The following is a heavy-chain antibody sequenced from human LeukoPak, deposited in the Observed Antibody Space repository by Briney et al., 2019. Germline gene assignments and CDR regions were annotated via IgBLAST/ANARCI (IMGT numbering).Heavy chain of an antibody. D-gene: IGHD3-16*02. CDR2: ISACNGNT. J-gene: IGHJ4*02. V-gene: IGHV1-18*01. CDR3: AREGLRLGELSSTTIDY. CDR1: GYTFTIYG. Sequence: ASVTVSCTASGYTFTIYGISWVRQAPGQGLEWMGWISACNGNTNYAQKLQGRVTMTTDTSTSTAYMELRSLRSDDTAVYYCAREGLRLGELSSTTIDYWGQGTLVTVSS.